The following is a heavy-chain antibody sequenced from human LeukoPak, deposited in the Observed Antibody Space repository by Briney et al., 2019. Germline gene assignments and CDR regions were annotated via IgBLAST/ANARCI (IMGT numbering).Heavy chain of an antibody. V-gene: IGHV1-18*01. CDR3: ATGYYDSSGYRLGYYYYMDV. J-gene: IGHJ6*03. D-gene: IGHD3-22*01. Sequence: ASVKVSCKTFGYTFTSHTITWVRQAPGQGLEWMGWITTYNGDTNYAQKFQGRVTMTEDTSTDTAYMELSSLRSEDTAVYYCATGYYDSSGYRLGYYYYMDVWGKGTTVTVSS. CDR2: ITTYNGDT. CDR1: GYTFTSHT.